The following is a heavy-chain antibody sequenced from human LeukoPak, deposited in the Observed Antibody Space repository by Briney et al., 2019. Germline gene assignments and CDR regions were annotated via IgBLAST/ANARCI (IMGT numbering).Heavy chain of an antibody. D-gene: IGHD3-10*01. J-gene: IGHJ4*02. CDR1: GGKSRSGKG. CDR2: IYHSGST. Sequence: SETLSLTCSVSGGKSRSGKGWRCVRQPPGKEMEWIGEIYHSGSTNYNPSLKSRVTISVDKSKNQFSLKLSSVTAADTAVYYCASEKGSAAPLDYWGQGTLVTVSS. V-gene: IGHV4-4*02. CDR3: ASEKGSAAPLDY.